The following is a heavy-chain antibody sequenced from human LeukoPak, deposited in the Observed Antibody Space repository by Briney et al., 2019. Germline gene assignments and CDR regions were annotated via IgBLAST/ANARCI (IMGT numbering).Heavy chain of an antibody. CDR3: ARDRGAGYYFDY. D-gene: IGHD1-26*01. V-gene: IGHV3-21*01. J-gene: IGHJ4*02. Sequence: GGSLRLSCAASGFTFSSYSINWVRQAPGQGLEWVSSISSSSNYIYYADSVKGRFTISRDNAKNSLYLQMNSLRAEDTAVYYCARDRGAGYYFDYWGQGTLVTVSS. CDR2: ISSSSNYI. CDR1: GFTFSSYS.